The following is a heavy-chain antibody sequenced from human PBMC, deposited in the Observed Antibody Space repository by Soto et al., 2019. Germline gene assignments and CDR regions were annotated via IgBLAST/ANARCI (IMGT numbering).Heavy chain of an antibody. V-gene: IGHV4-30-2*03. Sequence: SETLSLTCAVTGGSISSGGDSWSWIRQPLGKGLEWIGSIYYSGSTYYNPSLKSRVTISVDTSKNQFSLKLSSVTAAGTAVYYCARQWQSSAADYYYYYGMDVWGQGTTVTVSS. CDR3: ARQWQSSAADYYYYYGMDV. CDR1: GGSISSGGDS. J-gene: IGHJ6*02. CDR2: IYYSGST. D-gene: IGHD6-25*01.